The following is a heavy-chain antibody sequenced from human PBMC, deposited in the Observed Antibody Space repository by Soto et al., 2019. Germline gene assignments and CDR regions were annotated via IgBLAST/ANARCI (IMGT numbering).Heavy chain of an antibody. CDR1: GFTFGDYA. Sequence: GGSLRLSCAASGFTFGDYAMHWVRHPQGKGLEWVSGISWNSDSIGYVDSVQGRFTISRDNAKNSLYLQLNSLRPEDTALYYCAKGQYPLGYLDYWGQGTLVTVSS. CDR3: AKGQYPLGYLDY. D-gene: IGHD2-2*01. J-gene: IGHJ4*02. V-gene: IGHV3-9*01. CDR2: ISWNSDSI.